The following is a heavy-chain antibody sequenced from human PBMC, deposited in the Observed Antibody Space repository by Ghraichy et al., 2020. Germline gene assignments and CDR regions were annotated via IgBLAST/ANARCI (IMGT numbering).Heavy chain of an antibody. CDR3: ARSLYIHDYGDSAWSPYWYFDL. J-gene: IGHJ2*01. V-gene: IGHV4-31*03. CDR2: IYYSGST. Sequence: SETLSLTCTVSGGSISSGGYYWSWIRQHPGKGLEWIGYIYYSGSTYYNPSLKSRVTISVDTSKNQFSLKLSSVTAADTAVYYCARSLYIHDYGDSAWSPYWYFDLGGRGTLVTVSS. CDR1: GGSISSGGYY. D-gene: IGHD4-17*01.